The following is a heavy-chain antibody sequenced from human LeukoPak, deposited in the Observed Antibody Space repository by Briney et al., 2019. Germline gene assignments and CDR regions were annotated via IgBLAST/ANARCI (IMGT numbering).Heavy chain of an antibody. CDR2: MNPNSGNT. V-gene: IGHV1-8*01. CDR3: ARVPDDYDFWSEYYFDY. J-gene: IGHJ4*02. Sequence: ASVKVSCKASGYTFTSYDINWVRQATGQGLEWMGWMNPNSGNTGYAQKFQGRVTMTRNTSISTAYMELSSLRPEDTAVYYCARVPDDYDFWSEYYFDYWGQGTLVTVSS. D-gene: IGHD3-3*01. CDR1: GYTFTSYD.